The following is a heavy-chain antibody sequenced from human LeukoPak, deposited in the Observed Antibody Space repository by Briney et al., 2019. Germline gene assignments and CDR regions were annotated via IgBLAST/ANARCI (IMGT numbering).Heavy chain of an antibody. CDR2: INTNTGNP. V-gene: IGHV7-4-1*02. Sequence: ASVKVSCKASGGTFSSYAMNWVRQAPGQGLEWMGWINTNTGNPTYAQGFTGRFVFSLDTSVSTAYLQISSLKAEDTAVYYCASASTRDVLGYYFDYWGQGTLVTVSS. CDR3: ASASTRDVLGYYFDY. D-gene: IGHD5-24*01. CDR1: GGTFSSYA. J-gene: IGHJ4*02.